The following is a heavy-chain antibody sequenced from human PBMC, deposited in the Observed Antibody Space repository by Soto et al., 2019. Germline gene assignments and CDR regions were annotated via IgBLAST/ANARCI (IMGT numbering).Heavy chain of an antibody. Sequence: EVQLLESGGGLVQPGGSMRLSCAASGFTFSSYAMSWVHQAPGKGLEWVSAISGSGGSTYYADSVKGRFTISSDNSKYTLYLQMNSLRAEDTAVYYCAKDYLSMDFWGQGTTVTVSS. CDR1: GFTFSSYA. CDR2: ISGSGGST. J-gene: IGHJ6*02. CDR3: AKDYLSMDF. D-gene: IGHD3-10*01. V-gene: IGHV3-23*01.